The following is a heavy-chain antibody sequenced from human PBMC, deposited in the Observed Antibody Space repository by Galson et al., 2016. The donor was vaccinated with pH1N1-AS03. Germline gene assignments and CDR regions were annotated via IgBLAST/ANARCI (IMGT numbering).Heavy chain of an antibody. J-gene: IGHJ6*02. V-gene: IGHV1-2*04. CDR3: ARDPRGPCTSATCPTTYYFGMDV. CDR2: INTDSGVT. CDR1: GYIFTGFY. D-gene: IGHD2-2*01. Sequence: SVKVSCKASGYIFTGFYVHWVRQAPGQGLEWMGWINTDSGVTNYAQQFEAWVTMTRDTSVSTAYMELYGLKSDDTAVYHCARDPRGPCTSATCPTTYYFGMDVWGQGTTVIVSS.